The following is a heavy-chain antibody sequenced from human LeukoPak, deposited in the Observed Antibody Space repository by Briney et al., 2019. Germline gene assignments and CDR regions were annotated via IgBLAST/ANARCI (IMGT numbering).Heavy chain of an antibody. J-gene: IGHJ6*02. Sequence: ASVKVSCKASGYTFTSYDINWVRQATGQGLEWMGWMNPNSGNTGYAQKFQGRVTMTRNTSISTAYMELSSLRSEDTAVYYCARGRPVLFGYYYYGMDVWGQGTTVTVSS. CDR2: MNPNSGNT. CDR1: GYTFTSYD. CDR3: ARGRPVLFGYYYYGMDV. D-gene: IGHD3-10*01. V-gene: IGHV1-8*01.